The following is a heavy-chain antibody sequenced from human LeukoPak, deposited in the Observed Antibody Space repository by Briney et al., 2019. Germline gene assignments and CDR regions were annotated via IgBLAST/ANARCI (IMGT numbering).Heavy chain of an antibody. CDR1: GFTFSSYG. Sequence: GGSLRLSCAASGFTFSSYGMHWVRQAPGKGLEWVAFIRYDGSNKYYADSMKGRFTISRDNSKNTLYLQMNSLRAEDTAVYYCAREFGELSRKTLNWFDPWGQGTLVTVSS. D-gene: IGHD3-10*01. CDR2: IRYDGSNK. V-gene: IGHV3-30*02. J-gene: IGHJ5*02. CDR3: AREFGELSRKTLNWFDP.